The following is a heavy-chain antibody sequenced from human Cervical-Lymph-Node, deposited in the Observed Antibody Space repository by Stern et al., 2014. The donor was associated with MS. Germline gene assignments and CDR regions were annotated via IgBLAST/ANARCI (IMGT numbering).Heavy chain of an antibody. V-gene: IGHV1-69*01. CDR2: ITPIFGTA. J-gene: IGHJ4*02. Sequence: VQLVESGAEVKKPGSSVKVSCKASGGTFSSYGISWVRQAPGQGLEWVGGITPIFGTANYAQKFQGRVTITADESTSTAYMELSSLRSEDTAVYYCAREFNYDSSGYYFYYWGQGTLVTVSS. CDR3: AREFNYDSSGYYFYY. D-gene: IGHD3-22*01. CDR1: GGTFSSYG.